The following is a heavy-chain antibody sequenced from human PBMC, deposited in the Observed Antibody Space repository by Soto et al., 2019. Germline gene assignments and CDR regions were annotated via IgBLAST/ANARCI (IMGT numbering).Heavy chain of an antibody. V-gene: IGHV1-18*04. CDR2: ISAYNGDT. Sequence: AAVKVSCKASGYTFSNYGISWVRQAPGQGLEGMGWISAYNGDTNYAQRFQGRVTLTTDTSTSTDYVELRSKRSDDKAVYYCARDPTVRLIVAATSYMYFFDYWGQGTLVTVSS. CDR3: ARDPTVRLIVAATSYMYFFDY. CDR1: GYTFSNYG. D-gene: IGHD1-26*01. J-gene: IGHJ4*02.